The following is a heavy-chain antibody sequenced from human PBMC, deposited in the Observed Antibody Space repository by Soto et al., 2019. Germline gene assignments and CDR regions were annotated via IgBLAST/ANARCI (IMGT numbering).Heavy chain of an antibody. V-gene: IGHV4-31*03. D-gene: IGHD3-22*01. J-gene: IGHJ4*02. Sequence: SETLSLTCTVSGGSISSGGYYWSWIRQHPGKGLEWIGYIYYSGSTYYNPSLKSRVTISVDTSKNQFSLKLSSVTAADTAMYYCAVDYYYDSSGYYYVHWGQGTLVTVSS. CDR1: GGSISSGGYY. CDR3: AVDYYYDSSGYYYVH. CDR2: IYYSGST.